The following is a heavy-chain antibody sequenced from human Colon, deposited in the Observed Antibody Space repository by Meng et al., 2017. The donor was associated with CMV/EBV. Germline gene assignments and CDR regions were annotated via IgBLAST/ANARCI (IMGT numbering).Heavy chain of an antibody. CDR3: ARGGSHYYDDRVEYFQH. Sequence: GESLKISCAASGFTFSDYYMNWIRQAPGKGLEWVSYISNSGDMMYYTGSVKGRFTVSRDNAKNSLYLQMTSLSAEDTAVYYCARGGSHYYDDRVEYFQHWGQGTLVTVSS. V-gene: IGHV3-11*01. J-gene: IGHJ1*01. D-gene: IGHD3-22*01. CDR2: ISNSGDMM. CDR1: GFTFSDYY.